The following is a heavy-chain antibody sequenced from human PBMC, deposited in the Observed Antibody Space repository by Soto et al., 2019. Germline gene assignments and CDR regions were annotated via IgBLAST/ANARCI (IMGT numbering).Heavy chain of an antibody. Sequence: QVQLVQSGAEVKKPGSSVKVSCKASGGTFSSYTISWVRQAPGQGLEWMGRIIPILGIANYAQKFQGRVTSTAXXAXSXXYLELSSLRSEDTAVYYCARLAPTGVRGVIKGFDPWGQGTLVTVSS. D-gene: IGHD3-10*01. J-gene: IGHJ5*02. CDR3: ARLAPTGVRGVIKGFDP. CDR1: GGTFSSYT. CDR2: IIPILGIA. V-gene: IGHV1-69*02.